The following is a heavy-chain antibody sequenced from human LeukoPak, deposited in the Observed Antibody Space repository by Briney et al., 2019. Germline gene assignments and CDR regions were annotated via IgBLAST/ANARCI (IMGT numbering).Heavy chain of an antibody. Sequence: GGSLRLSCAASGFTFDDYGMRWARHAPGEGLEWVSGINWNGGSTVYADSVKGRFPISKDNAKHSVYLQIHSLSPEDRALYYCARTNYDYGGNGDAFDIWGQGTMVTVSS. CDR2: INWNGGST. D-gene: IGHD4-23*01. CDR1: GFTFDDYG. V-gene: IGHV3-20*04. J-gene: IGHJ3*02. CDR3: ARTNYDYGGNGDAFDI.